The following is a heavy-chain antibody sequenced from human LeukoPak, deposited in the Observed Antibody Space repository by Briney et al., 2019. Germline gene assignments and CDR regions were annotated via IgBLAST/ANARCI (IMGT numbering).Heavy chain of an antibody. V-gene: IGHV3-23*01. CDR1: GFTFSSYG. D-gene: IGHD2-15*01. CDR3: VRIGYCSGGGCQGRDWFDP. Sequence: RTGGTLRLSCAASGFTFSSYGMSWVRQAPGKGLEWVSAISGSGSSTYYADSVKGRFTISRDNSKNTLYLQMNSLRVEDTAVYYCVRIGYCSGGGCQGRDWFDPWGQGTLVTVSS. J-gene: IGHJ5*02. CDR2: ISGSGSST.